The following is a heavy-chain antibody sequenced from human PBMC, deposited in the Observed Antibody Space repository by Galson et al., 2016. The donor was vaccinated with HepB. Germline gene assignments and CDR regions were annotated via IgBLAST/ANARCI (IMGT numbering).Heavy chain of an antibody. V-gene: IGHV4-59*01. CDR2: IYYSGST. D-gene: IGHD6-19*01. Sequence: SETLSLTCTVSGGSISSYYWSWIRQPPGKGLEWIGYIYYSGSTNYNPSLKSRVTISVDTSKNQFSLKLSSVTAADTAVYHCATYTSGSGFDYWGQGTLVTVSS. J-gene: IGHJ4*02. CDR3: ATYTSGSGFDY. CDR1: GGSISSYY.